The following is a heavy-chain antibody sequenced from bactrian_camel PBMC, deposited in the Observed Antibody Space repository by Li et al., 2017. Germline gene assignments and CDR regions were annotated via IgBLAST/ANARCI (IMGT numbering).Heavy chain of an antibody. CDR2: INTCTGLT. V-gene: IGHV3-3*01. Sequence: HVQLVESGGGAVQAGGSLRLSCVVSGHTYGCACVGWFSQTPGKEREGIATINTCTGLTSYSVSVKDRFTISKDNAKNTLYLQMDNLKPEDSGMYYCAVVKNPTKVRAAGIGSADFGYWGQGTQVTVS. J-gene: IGHJ6*01. CDR1: GHTYGCAC. CDR3: AVVKNPTKVRAAGIGSADFGY. D-gene: IGHD6*01.